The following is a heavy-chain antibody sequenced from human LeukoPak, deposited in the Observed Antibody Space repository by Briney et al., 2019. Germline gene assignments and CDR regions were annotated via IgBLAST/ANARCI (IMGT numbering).Heavy chain of an antibody. CDR3: TTDRAIAVRPLFDY. J-gene: IGHJ4*02. V-gene: IGHV3-15*01. CDR1: GFTFSNAW. CDR2: IKSKTDGGTT. D-gene: IGHD6-6*01. Sequence: GGSLRLSCAASGFTFSNAWMGWVRHAPGKGLEWVGRIKSKTDGGTTECAAPVKGRFTISRDDSKNTLYLQMNSLKIEDTGVYYCTTDRAIAVRPLFDYWGQGTLVSVSS.